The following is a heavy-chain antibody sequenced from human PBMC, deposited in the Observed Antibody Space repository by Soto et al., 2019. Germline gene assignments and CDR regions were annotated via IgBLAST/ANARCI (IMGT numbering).Heavy chain of an antibody. CDR1: GFSLTSSHMG. J-gene: IGHJ4*02. CDR2: IYWDDDK. CDR3: AHAGDYGLFTFDH. V-gene: IGHV2-5*02. Sequence: QITLKESGPTLVRPAQTLTLTCDFSGFSLTSSHMGVAWIRQPPGQALEWLALIYWDDDKRYSPSLKNRLAISKDTSRKHVVLTSTNVDPVDIAPYFCAHAGDYGLFTFDHWGPGTMVTVSS. D-gene: IGHD4-17*01.